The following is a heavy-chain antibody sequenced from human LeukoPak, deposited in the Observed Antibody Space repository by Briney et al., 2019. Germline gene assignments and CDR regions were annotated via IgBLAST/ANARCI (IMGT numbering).Heavy chain of an antibody. V-gene: IGHV3-23*01. D-gene: IGHD3-10*01. CDR3: TKDGAF. Sequence: GSLTLSCAASGFTFSTYAMNWVSQAPGKGLEWVSGITSGGDTYYADSVKGRFTISRDNSKNTLYLQMNSLRAEDTAGYYCTKDGAFWGQGTLVTVSS. CDR2: ITSGGDT. J-gene: IGHJ4*02. CDR1: GFTFSTYA.